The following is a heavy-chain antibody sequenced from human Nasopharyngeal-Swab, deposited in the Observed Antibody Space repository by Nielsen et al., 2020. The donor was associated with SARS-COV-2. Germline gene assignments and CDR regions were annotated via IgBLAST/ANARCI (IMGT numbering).Heavy chain of an antibody. D-gene: IGHD2-15*01. CDR2: ISGSGGST. Sequence: GGSLRLSCAASGFTVSSNYMSWVRQAPGKGLEWVSAISGSGGSTYYADSVKGRFTISRDNSKNTLYLQMNSLRAEDTAVYYCAKGLLSNWFDPWGQGTLVTVSS. CDR1: GFTVSSNY. J-gene: IGHJ5*02. V-gene: IGHV3-23*01. CDR3: AKGLLSNWFDP.